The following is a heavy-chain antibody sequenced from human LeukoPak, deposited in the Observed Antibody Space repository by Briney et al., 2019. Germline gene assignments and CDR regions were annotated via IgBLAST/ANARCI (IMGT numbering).Heavy chain of an antibody. D-gene: IGHD3-10*01. CDR2: IWYDGSNK. CDR3: AKTYYYGSGSHHDAFDI. CDR1: GFNFSRYV. V-gene: IGHV3-30*02. Sequence: PGGSLRLSCAAPGFNFSRYVMHWVPQAPGKGLERVSYIWYDGSNKYYADYVKGRFTISRENSKNTLYQQMNSRRAEDAAVYYCAKTYYYGSGSHHDAFDIWGQGTMVTVSS. J-gene: IGHJ3*02.